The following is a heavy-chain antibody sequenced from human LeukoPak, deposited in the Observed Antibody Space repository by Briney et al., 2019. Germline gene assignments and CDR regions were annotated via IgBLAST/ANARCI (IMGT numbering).Heavy chain of an antibody. CDR1: GLTFSDYY. D-gene: IGHD3-22*01. CDR3: ARVPYYYDSSGVDY. Sequence: GGSLRLSCAASGLTFSDYYMSWIRQAPGKGLEWVSYISRSGSTIYYADSVKGRFTICRDNAKNSLYLPMNSLRAEDTAVYYCARVPYYYDSSGVDYWGQGTLVTVSS. CDR2: ISRSGSTI. V-gene: IGHV3-11*01. J-gene: IGHJ4*02.